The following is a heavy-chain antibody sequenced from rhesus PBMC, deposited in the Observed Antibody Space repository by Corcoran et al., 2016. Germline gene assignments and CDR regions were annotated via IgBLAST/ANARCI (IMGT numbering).Heavy chain of an antibody. CDR2: IYGSSTST. Sequence: QVQLQESGPGVAKPSETLSLTCAVSGGSISDSYRWSWIRQPPGKGLEWIGYIYGSSTSTNYNPSLKSRVTISKDTSKNQFSLKLSSVTAADTAVYYCARDKAAARNFDYWGQGVLVTVSS. V-gene: IGHV4S10*01. CDR3: ARDKAAARNFDY. CDR1: GGSISDSYR. D-gene: IGHD6-43*01. J-gene: IGHJ4*01.